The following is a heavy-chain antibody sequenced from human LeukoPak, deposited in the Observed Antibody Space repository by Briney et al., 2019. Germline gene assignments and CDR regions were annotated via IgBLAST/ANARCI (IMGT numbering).Heavy chain of an antibody. CDR2: ISYSGTT. CDR1: GDSINNNVYY. D-gene: IGHD6-19*01. CDR3: ARQWGRLGFDY. V-gene: IGHV4-39*01. Sequence: SETLSLTCTVSGDSINNNVYYWGWIRQPPGKGLEWIAIISYSGTTYYNPSLKSRVTISVDRSKNQFSLKLSSVTAADTAVYYCARQWGRLGFDYWGQGTLVTVSS. J-gene: IGHJ4*02.